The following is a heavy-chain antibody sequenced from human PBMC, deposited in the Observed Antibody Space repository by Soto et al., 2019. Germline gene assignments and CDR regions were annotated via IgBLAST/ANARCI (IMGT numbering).Heavy chain of an antibody. CDR3: ARHPVSGDYAGFVV. D-gene: IGHD4-17*01. CDR2: IYLGDSDT. V-gene: IGHV5-51*01. CDR1: GYTFTTYW. Sequence: GESLKISCQGSGYTFTTYWIGWVRQMPGKGLEWMGIIYLGDSDTRYSPSFQGQVTISADKSISTAFLQWSSLKASDTAMYYCARHPVSGDYAGFVVWGQGTTVTVSS. J-gene: IGHJ6*02.